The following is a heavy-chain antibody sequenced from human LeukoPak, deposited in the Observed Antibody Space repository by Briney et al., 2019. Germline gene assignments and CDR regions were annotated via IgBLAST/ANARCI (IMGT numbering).Heavy chain of an antibody. J-gene: IGHJ4*02. CDR1: GFTFSSYA. CDR2: ISYDGSNK. Sequence: GGSLRLSCAASGFTFSSYAMHWVRQAPGKGLEWVAVISYDGSNKYYADSVKGRFTISRDNSKNTLYLQMNSLRAEDTAVYYCARVRIQLWSGFDYWGQGTLVTVSS. V-gene: IGHV3-30-3*01. CDR3: ARVRIQLWSGFDY. D-gene: IGHD5-18*01.